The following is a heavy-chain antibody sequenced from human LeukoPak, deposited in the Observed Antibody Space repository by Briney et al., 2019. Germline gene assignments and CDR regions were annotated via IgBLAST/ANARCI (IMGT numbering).Heavy chain of an antibody. Sequence: GGSLRPSCAASGFTFSIYTMNWVRQAPGKGLEWVSGISDSGDKTYYSDSVKGRFTISRDNSKNTLYLQLGSLRVEDTAVYYCAKPHPSMVRGGQFDYWGQGTLVTVSS. CDR1: GFTFSIYT. D-gene: IGHD3-10*01. V-gene: IGHV3-23*01. CDR2: ISDSGDKT. CDR3: AKPHPSMVRGGQFDY. J-gene: IGHJ4*02.